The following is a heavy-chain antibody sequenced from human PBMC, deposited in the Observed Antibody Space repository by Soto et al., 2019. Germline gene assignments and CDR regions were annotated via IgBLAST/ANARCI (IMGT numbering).Heavy chain of an antibody. CDR2: IHNSSSSI. D-gene: IGHD2-2*01. J-gene: IGHJ4*02. Sequence: EVQLVESGGGLVQPGESLRLSCAASGFTFSSYSMNWVRQAPGKGLEWVSYIHNSSSSIYYADSVRGRFTISRDNAKNSLYLQMNSLRDEDTAVYYCARGVQIIVLLPAAIDYWGQGTLVTFSS. V-gene: IGHV3-48*02. CDR3: ARGVQIIVLLPAAIDY. CDR1: GFTFSSYS.